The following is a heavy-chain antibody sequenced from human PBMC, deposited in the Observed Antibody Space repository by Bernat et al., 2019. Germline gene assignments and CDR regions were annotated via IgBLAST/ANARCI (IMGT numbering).Heavy chain of an antibody. V-gene: IGHV3-21*01. J-gene: IGHJ3*02. CDR3: ARDGYNWDAFDI. D-gene: IGHD5-24*01. CDR1: GFTFSSYS. Sequence: EVQLVESGGGLVKPGGSLRLSCVASGFTFSSYSMNWVRQAPGKGLEWVSSISSSSSYIYYADSVKGRFTISRDNAKNSLYLQMNSLRAEDTAVYYCARDGYNWDAFDIWGQGTMVTVSS. CDR2: ISSSSSYI.